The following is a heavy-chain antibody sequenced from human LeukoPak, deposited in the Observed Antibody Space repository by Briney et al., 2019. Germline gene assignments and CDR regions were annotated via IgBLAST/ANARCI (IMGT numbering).Heavy chain of an antibody. CDR2: INHSGST. CDR1: GGSFSGYY. CDR3: ARQPGEAYYDFWSGYPSHFDY. Sequence: SSETLSLTCAVYGGSFSGYYWSWIRQPPGKGLEWIGEINHSGSTNYNPSLKSRVTISVDTSKNQFSLKLSSVTAADTAVYYCARQPGEAYYDFWSGYPSHFDYWGQGTLVTVSS. V-gene: IGHV4-34*01. J-gene: IGHJ4*02. D-gene: IGHD3-3*01.